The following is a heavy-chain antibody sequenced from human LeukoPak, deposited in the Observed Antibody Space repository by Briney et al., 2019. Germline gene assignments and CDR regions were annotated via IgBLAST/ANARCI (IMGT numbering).Heavy chain of an antibody. CDR2: ISYDGSNK. Sequence: PGGSLRLSFAASGFTFSSYAMHWVRQAPGKGLEWVAVISYDGSNKYYADSVKGRFTISRDNSKNTLYLQMNSLRAEDTAVYYCARYCGGDCYGMDVWGQGTTVTVSS. V-gene: IGHV3-30*04. CDR3: ARYCGGDCYGMDV. J-gene: IGHJ6*02. D-gene: IGHD2-21*01. CDR1: GFTFSSYA.